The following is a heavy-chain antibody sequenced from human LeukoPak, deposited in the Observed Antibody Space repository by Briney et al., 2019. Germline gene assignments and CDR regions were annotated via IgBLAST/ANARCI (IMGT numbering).Heavy chain of an antibody. CDR3: AKESARYGGGYFDY. Sequence: PGESLKISCAASGFTFNNYGMSWVRQTPGKGLEWVSSISGSGAGTYNADSVKGRFTISRDNSKNTLYLQMSSLRAEDTAVYYCAKESARYGGGYFDYWGQGALVTVSS. CDR2: ISGSGAGT. V-gene: IGHV3-23*01. D-gene: IGHD3-16*01. CDR1: GFTFNNYG. J-gene: IGHJ4*02.